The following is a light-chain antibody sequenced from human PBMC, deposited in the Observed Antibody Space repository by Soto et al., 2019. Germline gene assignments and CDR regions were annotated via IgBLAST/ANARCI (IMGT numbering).Light chain of an antibody. V-gene: IGKV1-33*01. Sequence: TQSPSSRSASVGDRVTITGQASHDIRNDLNWYPQKSGKAPKLLIHAASTLEAGVPSRFSGSGSGTDFTCTISALQPEDVATYSCQQYDNLPLTFGGGTRWIS. J-gene: IGKJ4*01. CDR3: QQYDNLPLT. CDR1: HDIRND. CDR2: AAS.